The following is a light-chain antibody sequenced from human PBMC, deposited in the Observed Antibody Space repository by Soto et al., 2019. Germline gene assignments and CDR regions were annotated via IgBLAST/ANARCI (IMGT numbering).Light chain of an antibody. CDR3: QQYSAWWT. CDR2: GAS. CDR1: QSVSNNY. V-gene: IGKV3-20*01. J-gene: IGKJ1*01. Sequence: EIVLTQSPGTLSLSPGERATLSCRASQSVSNNYLAWYQQKPGQAPRLLIYGASSGATGIPDRFSGSGSGTDFTLTVSGLEPEDFAVYYCQQYSAWWTFGQGTTVEIK.